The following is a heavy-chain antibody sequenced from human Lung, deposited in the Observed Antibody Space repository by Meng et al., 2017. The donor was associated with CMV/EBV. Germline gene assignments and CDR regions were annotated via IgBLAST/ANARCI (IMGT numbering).Heavy chain of an antibody. CDR3: ARDGSLVRLDV. CDR2: IYYSGST. Sequence: GSLRLSCTVSGGSISSYYWSWIRQPPGKGLEWIGYIYYSGSTNYNPSLKSRVTISVDTSKNQFSLKLSSVTAADTAVYYCARDGSLVRLDVWGQGTTATVSS. J-gene: IGHJ6*02. CDR1: GGSISSYY. V-gene: IGHV4-59*01. D-gene: IGHD1-26*01.